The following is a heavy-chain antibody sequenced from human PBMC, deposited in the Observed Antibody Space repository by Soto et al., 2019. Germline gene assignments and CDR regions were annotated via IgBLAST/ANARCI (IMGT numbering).Heavy chain of an antibody. Sequence: HTDAIPGGKVSSNRCGWSWVKQSPSRGLEWLGRTYYRSKWYYEYAVSVRGRITINPDTSKNQYSLQLNSVTPEDTAVYFCARGEQYSGRIFDYWGQGTLVTVS. CDR3: ARGEQYSGRIFDY. V-gene: IGHV6-1*01. D-gene: IGHD1-26*01. CDR1: GGKVSSNRCG. J-gene: IGHJ4*01. CDR2: TYYRSKWYY.